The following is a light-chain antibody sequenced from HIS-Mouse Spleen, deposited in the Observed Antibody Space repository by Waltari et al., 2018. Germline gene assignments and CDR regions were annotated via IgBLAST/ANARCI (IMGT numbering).Light chain of an antibody. CDR3: QQLNSYPPT. Sequence: DIQLHQSQSCQYASVGDRVTITCRARQGISSYLALNQQKPVKAPKLLIYAASTLQSGVPSRFSGSGSGTEFTLTISSLQPEDFATYYCQQLNSYPPTFGQGTKVEIK. CDR2: AAS. CDR1: QGISSY. J-gene: IGKJ1*01. V-gene: IGKV1-9*01.